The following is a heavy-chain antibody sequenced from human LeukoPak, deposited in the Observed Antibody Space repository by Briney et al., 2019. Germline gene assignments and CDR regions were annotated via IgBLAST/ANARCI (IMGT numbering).Heavy chain of an antibody. J-gene: IGHJ4*02. CDR2: IYHSGST. V-gene: IGHV4-34*01. CDR1: GGSFSGYH. CDR3: AREGSYYYDSSGSFDY. D-gene: IGHD3-22*01. Sequence: PSETLSLTCAVYGGSFSGYHWSWIRQPPGKGLEWIGSIYHSGSTYYNPSLKSRVTISVDTSKNQFSLKLSSVTAADTAVYYCAREGSYYYDSSGSFDYWGQGTLVTVSS.